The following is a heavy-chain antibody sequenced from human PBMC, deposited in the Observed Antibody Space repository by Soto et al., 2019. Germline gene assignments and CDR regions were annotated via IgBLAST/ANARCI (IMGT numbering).Heavy chain of an antibody. CDR3: ARAVAPYLGTWFDP. J-gene: IGHJ5*02. CDR2: ISHTGRT. Sequence: QLQLQESGSGLVKPSQTLSLTCAVSGGSISSGNSYAWSWIRQPPGKGLEWIGSISHTGRTSYNPSLKGRVTMSVDQSKHQFSLKLSSVTAADLAVYYCARAVAPYLGTWFDPWGQGSLVLVSS. CDR1: GGSISSGNSYA. D-gene: IGHD3-16*01. V-gene: IGHV4-30-2*01.